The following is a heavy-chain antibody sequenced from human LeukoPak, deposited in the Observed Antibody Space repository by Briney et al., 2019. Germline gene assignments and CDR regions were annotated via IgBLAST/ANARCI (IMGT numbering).Heavy chain of an antibody. V-gene: IGHV4-34*01. D-gene: IGHD5-18*01. J-gene: IGHJ4*02. Sequence: PSETLSLTCAVYGGSFSGYYWSWIRQPPGKGLEWIGEINHSGSTNYNPSLKSRVTISVDTSKNQFSLKLSSVTAADTAVYYCARVTQLWLVYYFDYWGQGTLVTVSS. CDR1: GGSFSGYY. CDR2: INHSGST. CDR3: ARVTQLWLVYYFDY.